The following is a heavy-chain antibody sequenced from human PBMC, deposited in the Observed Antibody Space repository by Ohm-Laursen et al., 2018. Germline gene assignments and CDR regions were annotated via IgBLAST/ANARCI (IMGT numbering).Heavy chain of an antibody. D-gene: IGHD4-11*01. CDR1: GGSFSGYY. CDR3: ARDDHSNYDIVGYYYGMDV. V-gene: IGHV4-34*01. Sequence: SETLSLTCAVYGGSFSGYYWSWIRQPPGKGLEWIGEINHSGSTNYNPSLKSRVTISVDTSKNQFSLKLSSVTAADTAVYYCARDDHSNYDIVGYYYGMDVWGQGTTVTVSS. CDR2: INHSGST. J-gene: IGHJ6*02.